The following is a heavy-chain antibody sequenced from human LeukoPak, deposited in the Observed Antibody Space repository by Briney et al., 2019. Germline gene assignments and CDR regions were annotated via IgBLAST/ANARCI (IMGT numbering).Heavy chain of an antibody. J-gene: IGHJ4*02. CDR3: ARAHFDY. CDR1: GGSFSAYY. V-gene: IGHV4-34*01. CDR2: INHSGST. Sequence: SETLSLTCAVYGGSFSAYYWTWIRQPPGKGLEWIGEINHSGSTNYNPSLKSRVTISVDTSKNQFSLKLSSVTAADTAVYYCARAHFDYWGQGTLVNVSS.